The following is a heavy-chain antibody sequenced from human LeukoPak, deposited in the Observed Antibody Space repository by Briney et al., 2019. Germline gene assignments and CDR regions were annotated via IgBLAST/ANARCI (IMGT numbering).Heavy chain of an antibody. Sequence: GGSLRLSCAASGFTFSSYWMHWVRHAPGKGLVWVSRINSDGSSTSYADSVKGRFTISRDNAKNTLYLQMNSLRAEDTAVYYCARAQGIAAAGQDYDYWGQGTLVTVSS. CDR2: INSDGSST. D-gene: IGHD6-13*01. CDR3: ARAQGIAAAGQDYDY. CDR1: GFTFSSYW. J-gene: IGHJ4*02. V-gene: IGHV3-74*01.